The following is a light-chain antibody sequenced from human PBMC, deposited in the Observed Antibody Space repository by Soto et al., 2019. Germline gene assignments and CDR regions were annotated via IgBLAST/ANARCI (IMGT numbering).Light chain of an antibody. V-gene: IGLV2-14*01. CDR3: SSYTSSSTYV. CDR1: SSDVGGYNY. CDR2: DVS. J-gene: IGLJ1*01. Sequence: QSALTQPASVSGSPGQSITLSCTGTSSDVGGYNYVSWYQQHPGKAPKLMIYDVSNRPSGVSNRFSGSKSGNTASLTISGLQAEDEADYYCSSYTSSSTYVFGTGTNLTVL.